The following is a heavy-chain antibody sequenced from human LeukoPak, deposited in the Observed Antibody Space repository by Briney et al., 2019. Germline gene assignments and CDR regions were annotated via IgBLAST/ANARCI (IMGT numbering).Heavy chain of an antibody. Sequence: GASVKVSCKASGYTFTSYGISWVRQAPGQGLEWMGWISAYNGNTNYAQKLPGRVTMTTDTSTSTAYMELRSLRSDDTAVYYCARELGGAAVAGSPLHYYYMDVWGKGTTVTVSS. CDR3: ARELGGAAVAGSPLHYYYMDV. CDR2: ISAYNGNT. J-gene: IGHJ6*03. CDR1: GYTFTSYG. V-gene: IGHV1-18*01. D-gene: IGHD6-19*01.